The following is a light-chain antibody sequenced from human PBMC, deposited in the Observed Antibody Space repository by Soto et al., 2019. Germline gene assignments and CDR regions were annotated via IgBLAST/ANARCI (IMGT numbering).Light chain of an antibody. CDR3: VAWDDSLNGYVV. CDR2: SNN. Sequence: QSVLTQPPSASGTPGQRVTISCSGSSSNIGGNTVNWYQQLPGTAPKLVIYSNNQRPSGVPDRFSGSKSGTSASLAISGLQSEDEADCYCVAWDDSLNGYVVFGGGTKLTVL. V-gene: IGLV1-44*01. J-gene: IGLJ2*01. CDR1: SSNIGGNT.